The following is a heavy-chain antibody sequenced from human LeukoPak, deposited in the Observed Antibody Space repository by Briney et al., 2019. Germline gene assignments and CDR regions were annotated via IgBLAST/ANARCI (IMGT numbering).Heavy chain of an antibody. CDR1: GGSISSSSYY. CDR2: IYYSGST. D-gene: IGHD2-2*01. J-gene: IGHJ5*02. CDR3: AVLVPAAPAGP. Sequence: SETLSLTCTVSGGSISSSSYYWGWIRQPPGKGLGWIGSIYYSGSTYYNPSLKSRVTISVDTSKNQFSLKLSSVTAADTAVYYCAVLVPAAPAGPWGQGTLVTVSS. V-gene: IGHV4-39*01.